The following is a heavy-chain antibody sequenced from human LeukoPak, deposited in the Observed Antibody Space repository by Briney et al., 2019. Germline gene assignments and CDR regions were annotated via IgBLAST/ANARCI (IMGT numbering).Heavy chain of an antibody. CDR1: GGSISSYY. V-gene: IGHV4-4*07. CDR2: IYTSGST. J-gene: IGHJ6*02. D-gene: IGHD3-10*01. Sequence: KPSETLSLTCTVSGGSISSYYWSWIRQPAGKGLEWIGRIYTSGSTNYNPSLKSRVTISVDTSKNQFSLKLSSVTAADTAVYYCARDRGHYYGSGSYYGDGMDVWGQGTTVTVSS. CDR3: ARDRGHYYGSGSYYGDGMDV.